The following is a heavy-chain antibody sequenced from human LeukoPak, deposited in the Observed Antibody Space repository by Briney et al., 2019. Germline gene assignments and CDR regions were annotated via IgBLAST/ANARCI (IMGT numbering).Heavy chain of an antibody. J-gene: IGHJ4*02. CDR3: AKDTAMVYYFDY. D-gene: IGHD5-18*01. CDR2: IWYDGSNK. Sequence: PGGSLRLSCAGSGRTFSSYGMHWVRQAPGKGLEWVAVIWYDGSNKYYADSVKGRFTISRDNSKNTLYLQMNSLRAEDTAVYYCAKDTAMVYYFDYWGQGTLVTVSS. CDR1: GRTFSSYG. V-gene: IGHV3-33*06.